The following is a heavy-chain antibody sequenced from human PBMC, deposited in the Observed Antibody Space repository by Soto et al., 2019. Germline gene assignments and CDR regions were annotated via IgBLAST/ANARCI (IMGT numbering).Heavy chain of an antibody. D-gene: IGHD3-3*01. CDR1: GGTFSSYA. CDR3: ARDRLDTLDTSDFWSGYIPLFGMDV. V-gene: IGHV1-69*01. J-gene: IGHJ6*02. Sequence: QVQLVQSGAEVKKPGSSVQVSCEASGGTFSSYAISWVRQAPGQGLEWMGGIIPIFGTSNYAQKFQGRVTITAHESTSSAYMELSSLRAEDTAVYYCARDRLDTLDTSDFWSGYIPLFGMDVWGQGTTVTVSS. CDR2: IIPIFGTS.